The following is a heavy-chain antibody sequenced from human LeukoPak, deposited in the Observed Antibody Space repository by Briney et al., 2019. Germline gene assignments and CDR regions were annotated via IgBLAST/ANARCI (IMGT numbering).Heavy chain of an antibody. V-gene: IGHV3-48*03. CDR3: AKASTLSDSGSYFIGYYYMDV. J-gene: IGHJ6*03. CDR1: GFTFSSSE. Sequence: PGGSLRLSCAASGFTFSSSEMNWVRQAPGKGLEWLSYISSSDSTIYYADSVKGRFTISIDNAKNSLYLQMNSLRAEDTAVYYCAKASTLSDSGSYFIGYYYMDVWGKGTTVTVSS. CDR2: ISSSDSTI. D-gene: IGHD1-26*01.